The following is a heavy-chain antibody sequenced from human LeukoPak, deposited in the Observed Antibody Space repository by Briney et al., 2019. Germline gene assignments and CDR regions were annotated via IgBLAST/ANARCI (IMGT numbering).Heavy chain of an antibody. CDR1: GFTFSSFA. D-gene: IGHD2-8*01. Sequence: GGSLRLSCVASGFTFSSFAMNWVRQAPGKGLEWVSYISSSSSTIYYADSVKGRFTISRDNAKNSLYLQMNSLRAEDTAVYYCARVGINGLNAFDIWGQGTMVTVSS. CDR2: ISSSSSTI. J-gene: IGHJ3*02. V-gene: IGHV3-48*04. CDR3: ARVGINGLNAFDI.